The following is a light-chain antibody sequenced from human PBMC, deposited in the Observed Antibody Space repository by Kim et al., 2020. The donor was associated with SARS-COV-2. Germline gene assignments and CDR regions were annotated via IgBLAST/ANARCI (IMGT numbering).Light chain of an antibody. Sequence: AAVGDSVTITCRASQGISTYLAWYQQKSGKVPDHLIYGASALQSGVPSRFIGSGSGTDFAITISSIQTEDVATYYCKNYNSLPLTFGGGTKVDIK. CDR2: GAS. CDR1: QGISTY. CDR3: KNYNSLPLT. J-gene: IGKJ4*01. V-gene: IGKV1-27*01.